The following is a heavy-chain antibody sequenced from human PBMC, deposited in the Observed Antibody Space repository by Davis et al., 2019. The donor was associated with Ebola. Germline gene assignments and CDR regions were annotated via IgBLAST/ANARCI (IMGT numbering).Heavy chain of an antibody. CDR2: IIPILGIA. CDR1: GGTFSSYA. CDR3: AKDRSRFLEWLLYYGMDV. V-gene: IGHV1-69*04. Sequence: AASVKVSCKASGGTFSSYAISWVRQAPGQGLEWMGRIIPILGIANYAQKFQGRVTITADKSTSTAYMELSSLRAEDTAVYYCAKDRSRFLEWLLYYGMDVWGQGTTVTVSS. D-gene: IGHD3-3*01. J-gene: IGHJ6*02.